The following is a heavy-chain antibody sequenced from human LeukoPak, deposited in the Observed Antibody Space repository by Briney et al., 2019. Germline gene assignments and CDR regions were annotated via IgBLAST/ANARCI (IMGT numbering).Heavy chain of an antibody. Sequence: GGSLRLSCVASGFTFSSYWMHWVRQAPGKGLVWVSRVNSDGSSTTYADSVKGRFTISRDNAKNTLYLQMNSLRAEDTAVYYCARASRSYDNFDYWGQGALVTVSS. CDR3: ARASRSYDNFDY. V-gene: IGHV3-74*01. CDR2: VNSDGSST. D-gene: IGHD3-9*01. J-gene: IGHJ4*02. CDR1: GFTFSSYW.